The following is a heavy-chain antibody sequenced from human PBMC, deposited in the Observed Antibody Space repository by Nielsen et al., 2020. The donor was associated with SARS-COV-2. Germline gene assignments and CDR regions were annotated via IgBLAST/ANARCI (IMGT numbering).Heavy chain of an antibody. J-gene: IGHJ3*02. Sequence: SETLSLTCTASGGSISSYYWSWIRQPPGKGLEWIGYIYYSGSTNYNPSLKSRVTISVDTSKNQFSLKLSSVTAADTAVYYCARPLYVGDYGFGAFDIWGQGTMVTVSS. CDR3: ARPLYVGDYGFGAFDI. CDR2: IYYSGST. D-gene: IGHD4-17*01. CDR1: GGSISSYY. V-gene: IGHV4-59*08.